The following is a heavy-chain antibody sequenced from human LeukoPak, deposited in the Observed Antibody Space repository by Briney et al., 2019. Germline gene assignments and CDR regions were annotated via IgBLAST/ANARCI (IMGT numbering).Heavy chain of an antibody. J-gene: IGHJ5*02. CDR1: GGSFSGYY. V-gene: IGHV4-34*01. Sequence: PSETLSLTCAVYGGSFSGYYWSWIRQPPGKGLEWIGEINHSGSTNYNPSLKCRVTISVDTSKNQFSLKLSSVTAADTAVYYCARGLLNWNLVPWGQGTLVTVSS. CDR3: ARGLLNWNLVP. D-gene: IGHD1-7*01. CDR2: INHSGST.